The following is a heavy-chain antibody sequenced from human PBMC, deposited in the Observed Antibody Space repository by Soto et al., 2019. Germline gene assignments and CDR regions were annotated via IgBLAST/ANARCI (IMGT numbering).Heavy chain of an antibody. CDR2: IDGSGSGP. V-gene: IGHV3-23*01. Sequence: EVQLLESGGGLVRPGGSLSFSGAASGFKFDNYALSWVRQPPGKGLEWVSGIDGSGSGPYYGDSVKGRFTISKDNSKNILYLQMNRLRAEDTAVYYCAKDVNIWLFEYWGRGTLVTVSS. CDR3: AKDVNIWLFEY. D-gene: IGHD5-12*01. CDR1: GFKFDNYA. J-gene: IGHJ4*02.